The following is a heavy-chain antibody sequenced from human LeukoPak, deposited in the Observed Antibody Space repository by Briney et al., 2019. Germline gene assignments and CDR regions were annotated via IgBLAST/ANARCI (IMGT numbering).Heavy chain of an antibody. V-gene: IGHV3-30*19. D-gene: IGHD3-22*01. CDR2: ISYDGNNK. J-gene: IGHJ4*02. CDR3: ARPYYDSSGYRLDY. CDR1: GFTFSSYG. Sequence: GGSLRLSCAASGFTFSSYGMHWVRQAPGKGLEWVALISYDGNNKYNADSVKGRFTISRDNSKNTLYLQMNSLRADDTAVYYCARPYYDSSGYRLDYWGQGTLVTVSS.